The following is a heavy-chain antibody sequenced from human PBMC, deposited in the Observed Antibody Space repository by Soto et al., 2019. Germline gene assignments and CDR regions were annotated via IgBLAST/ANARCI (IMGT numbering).Heavy chain of an antibody. J-gene: IGHJ6*02. CDR3: VCSSSDYFYGLDP. Sequence: QVQLQQWGAGLLKPSETLSLTCAVSGGSFSDYYYTWIRQPPGKGLEWIGEINQSEVTNYTPSLRGRVVISLDTSKAQFPLTMNSMTAADTAVYYCVCSSSDYFYGLDPWGQGTTVIVSS. V-gene: IGHV4-34*01. CDR2: INQSEVT. D-gene: IGHD6-6*01. CDR1: GGSFSDYY.